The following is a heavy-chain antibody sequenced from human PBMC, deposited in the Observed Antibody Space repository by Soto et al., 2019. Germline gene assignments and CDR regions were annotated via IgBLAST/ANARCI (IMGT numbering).Heavy chain of an antibody. D-gene: IGHD3-22*01. Sequence: GSSVKVSCKTSGYTFISYGLHWVRQAPGQRLEWMGWINSGDGNTKYSPKFQGRINITRDTSARTIHMELSSLRSGDTAVYYCARDQTYYYDSSGRKWFDPWGQGTMVTVSA. CDR1: GYTFISYG. V-gene: IGHV1-3*04. CDR3: ARDQTYYYDSSGRKWFDP. J-gene: IGHJ5*02. CDR2: INSGDGNT.